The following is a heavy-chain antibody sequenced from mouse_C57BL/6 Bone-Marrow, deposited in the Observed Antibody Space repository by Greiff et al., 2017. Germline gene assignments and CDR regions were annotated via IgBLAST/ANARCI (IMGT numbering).Heavy chain of an antibody. CDR1: GFTFSDSG. Sequence: ELHLVESGGGLVKPGGSLKLSCAASGFTFSDSGMHWVRQAPEKGLEWVAYISSGSSTIYYADTVKGRFTLSRDNAKTTLFLQMTSLRSEDTAMYYCARGSNCCYAMDYWGQGTSVTVSS. CDR2: ISSGSSTI. J-gene: IGHJ4*01. D-gene: IGHD2-5*01. CDR3: ARGSNCCYAMDY. V-gene: IGHV5-17*01.